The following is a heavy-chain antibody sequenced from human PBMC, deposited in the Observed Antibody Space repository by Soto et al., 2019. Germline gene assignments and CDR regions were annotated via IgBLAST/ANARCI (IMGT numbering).Heavy chain of an antibody. V-gene: IGHV4-59*01. D-gene: IGHD6-6*01. J-gene: IGHJ5*02. CDR1: GGSISSYY. CDR2: IYYSGST. CDR3: ARVRRESISLGWFDL. Sequence: SETLSLTCTVSGGSISSYYWSWIRQPPGKGLEWIGYIYYSGSTNYNPSLKSRVTISVDTSKNQFSLKLSSVTAADTAVYYCARVRRESISLGWFDLWGQGTLVTVSS.